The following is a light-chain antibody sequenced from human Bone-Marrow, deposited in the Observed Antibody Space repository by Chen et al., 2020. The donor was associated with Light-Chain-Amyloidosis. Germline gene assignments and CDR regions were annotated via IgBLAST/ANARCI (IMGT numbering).Light chain of an antibody. V-gene: IGLV6-57*01. CDR1: SGGIATNY. CDR3: QSYQGSSQGV. CDR2: EDD. J-gene: IGLJ3*02. Sequence: NFMLTQPHSVSESPGKTVIISCTRSSGGIATNYVQWYQQRPGSSPTTVIYEDDQRPSGVPDRFSGSIDRSSNSASLTISGLKDEDEADYYCQSYQGSSQGVFGGGTKLTVL.